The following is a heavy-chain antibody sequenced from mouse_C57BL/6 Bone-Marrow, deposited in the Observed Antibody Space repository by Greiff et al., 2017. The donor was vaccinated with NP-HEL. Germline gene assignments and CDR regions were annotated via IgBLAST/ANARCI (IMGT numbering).Heavy chain of an antibody. CDR3: ARALRHWYFDV. J-gene: IGHJ1*03. D-gene: IGHD1-2*01. CDR2: IYPRDGST. V-gene: IGHV1-85*01. Sequence: QVQLKESGPELVKPGASVKLSCKASGYTFTSYDINWVKQRPGQGLEWIGWIYPRDGSTKYNEKLKGKATLTVDTSSSTAYMERHSLTSDDSAVYFCARALRHWYFDVWGTGTTVTVSS. CDR1: GYTFTSYD.